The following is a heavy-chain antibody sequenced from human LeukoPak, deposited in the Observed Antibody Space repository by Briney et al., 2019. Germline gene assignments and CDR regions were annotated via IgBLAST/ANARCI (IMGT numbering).Heavy chain of an antibody. V-gene: IGHV5-51*01. J-gene: IGHJ5*02. CDR2: IQPGNSDT. CDR1: AYSFTTYW. Sequence: GESLKISCKGSAYSFTTYWIGWVRQMPGKGLECMGIIQPGNSDTRYSPSFQGQVTISADKSISTAYLQWSSLKASDTAMYYCARVIADNWFDPWGQGTLVTVSS. CDR3: ARVIADNWFDP. D-gene: IGHD3-10*01.